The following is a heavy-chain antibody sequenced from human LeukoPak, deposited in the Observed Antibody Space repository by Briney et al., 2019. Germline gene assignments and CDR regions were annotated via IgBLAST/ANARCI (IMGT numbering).Heavy chain of an antibody. J-gene: IGHJ4*02. V-gene: IGHV5-51*01. Sequence: GESLQISLKTSGYRFTNYWIGWVRQMPGKGLEWMGIVYPTYSDTRYSPSFQGQITISADESITTAYLQWSSLKASDTAMYYCARVSLDCSGGTCLDFDYWGQGTLVTVSS. CDR3: ARVSLDCSGGTCLDFDY. CDR2: VYPTYSDT. CDR1: GYRFTNYW. D-gene: IGHD2-15*01.